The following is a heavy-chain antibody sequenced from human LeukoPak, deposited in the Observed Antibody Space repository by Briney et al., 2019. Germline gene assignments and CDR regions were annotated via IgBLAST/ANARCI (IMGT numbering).Heavy chain of an antibody. CDR1: GFTFSSYS. CDR2: ISSSSSYI. CDR3: ARDSQVTYYYDSSGYYSY. J-gene: IGHJ4*02. Sequence: GGSLRLSCAASGFTFSSYSMSWVRQAPGKGLEWVSSISSSSSYIYYADSVKGRFTISRDNAKNSLYLQMNSLRAEDTAVYYCARDSQVTYYYDSSGYYSYWGQGTLVTVSS. V-gene: IGHV3-21*01. D-gene: IGHD3-22*01.